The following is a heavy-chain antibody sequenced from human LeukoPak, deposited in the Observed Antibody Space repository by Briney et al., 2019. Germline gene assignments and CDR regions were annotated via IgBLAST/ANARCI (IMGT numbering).Heavy chain of an antibody. J-gene: IGHJ3*02. CDR1: GYTFTSYD. D-gene: IGHD3-10*01. V-gene: IGHV1-8*01. CDR2: MNPNGGNT. CDR3: ARFYGSGSYYKLDAFDI. Sequence: ASVKVSCKASGYTFTSYDINWVRQATGQGLEWMGWMNPNGGNTGYAQKFQGRVTMTRNTSISTAYMELSSLRSEDPAVYYCARFYGSGSYYKLDAFDIWGQGTMVTVSS.